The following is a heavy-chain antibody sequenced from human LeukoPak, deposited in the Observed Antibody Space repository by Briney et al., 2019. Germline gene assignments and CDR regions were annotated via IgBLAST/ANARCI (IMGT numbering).Heavy chain of an antibody. J-gene: IGHJ4*02. CDR2: MNEYSTTI. V-gene: IGHV3-74*01. CDR3: AMYSGSDWELNY. D-gene: IGHD5-12*01. Sequence: GGSLRLSCAASGFPFNSFWMHWVRQAPGKGLVWVSDMNEYSTTIRYADSVKGRFTISRDNAKSILYLQMNSLRAEDTAVYYCAMYSGSDWELNYWGQGTLVTVSS. CDR1: GFPFNSFW.